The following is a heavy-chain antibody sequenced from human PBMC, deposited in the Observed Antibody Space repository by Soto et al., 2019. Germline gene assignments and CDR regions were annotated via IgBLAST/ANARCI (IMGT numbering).Heavy chain of an antibody. CDR1: GFTFINYG. J-gene: IGHJ4*02. Sequence: PGGSLRLSCAASGFTFINYGMGWVRQAPGKGLEWVSSISGSGGSSYHADSVRGRITISRDNSQHTIFIQMNKLIAEGTAIYYCAGRGEVEVTGFVYWGQGTIVTVSS. D-gene: IGHD3-22*01. V-gene: IGHV3-23*01. CDR3: AGRGEVEVTGFVY. CDR2: ISGSGGSS.